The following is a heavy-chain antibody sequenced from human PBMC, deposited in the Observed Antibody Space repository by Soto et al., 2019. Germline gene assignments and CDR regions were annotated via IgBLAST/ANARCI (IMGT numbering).Heavy chain of an antibody. CDR3: VRPTGSSYYWKFYFDY. CDR1: GFTFGSSA. Sequence: PGGSLRLSCATSGFTFGSSAMSWVRQAPGKGLEWVSSISGSGENTYYADSVKGRFTISRDSSNTLFLQMNSLRAEDTAVYYCVRPTGSSYYWKFYFDYWGQGTLVTVSS. CDR2: ISGSGENT. V-gene: IGHV3-23*01. J-gene: IGHJ4*02. D-gene: IGHD6-13*01.